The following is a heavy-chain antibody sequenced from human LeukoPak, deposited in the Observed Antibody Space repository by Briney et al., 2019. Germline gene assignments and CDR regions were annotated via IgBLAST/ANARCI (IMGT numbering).Heavy chain of an antibody. V-gene: IGHV5-51*01. CDR3: ARRRAPGPYYDILTGPNNWFDP. J-gene: IGHJ5*02. CDR1: GYSFTSYW. D-gene: IGHD3-9*01. CDR2: IYPGDSDT. Sequence: GESLKISCKGSGYSFTSYWIGWVRQMPGKGLEWMGIIYPGDSDTRYSPSFQGQVTISADKSISTAYLQWSSLKASDTAMYYCARRRAPGPYYDILTGPNNWFDPGGQGTLVTVSS.